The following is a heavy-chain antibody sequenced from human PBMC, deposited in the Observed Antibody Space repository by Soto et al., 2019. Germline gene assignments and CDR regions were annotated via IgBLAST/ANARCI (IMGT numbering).Heavy chain of an antibody. D-gene: IGHD3-22*01. Sequence: QVQLVQSGAEVKKPGSSVKVSCKASGGTFSSYAISWVRQAPGQGLEGMGGIIPIFGTANYAQKFQGRVTLTEDASTSTDYQELGSLRSEDTAVYYCAREGDYYDRSGYLAPFDYWGQGTLVTVSS. CDR1: GGTFSSYA. CDR2: IIPIFGTA. V-gene: IGHV1-69*01. J-gene: IGHJ4*02. CDR3: AREGDYYDRSGYLAPFDY.